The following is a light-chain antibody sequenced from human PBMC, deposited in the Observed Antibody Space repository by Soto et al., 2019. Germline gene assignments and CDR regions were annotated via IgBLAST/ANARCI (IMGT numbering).Light chain of an antibody. J-gene: IGKJ2*01. CDR2: GAS. Sequence: EIVLTQSPGTLPLSPGERATLSCRASQSISSNSLAWFQQKPGQAPRLLIYGASTRATGIADRFSGSGSGTDFTLTISRLEPEDFAVYYCQQYGRSPPNAFGQGTKLEIK. CDR3: QQYGRSPPNA. V-gene: IGKV3-20*01. CDR1: QSISSNS.